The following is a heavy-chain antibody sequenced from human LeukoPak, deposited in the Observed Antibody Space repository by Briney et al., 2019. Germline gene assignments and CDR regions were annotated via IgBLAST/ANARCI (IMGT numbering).Heavy chain of an antibody. Sequence: PSETLSLTCTVSGGSISSSSYYWGWIRQPPGKGLEWIGEINHSGSTNYNPSLKSRVTISVDTSKNQFSLKLSSVTAADTAVYYCARDGGYCSSTSCYVGFDYWGQGTLVTVSS. J-gene: IGHJ4*02. D-gene: IGHD2-2*01. V-gene: IGHV4-39*07. CDR2: INHSGST. CDR1: GGSISSSSYY. CDR3: ARDGGYCSSTSCYVGFDY.